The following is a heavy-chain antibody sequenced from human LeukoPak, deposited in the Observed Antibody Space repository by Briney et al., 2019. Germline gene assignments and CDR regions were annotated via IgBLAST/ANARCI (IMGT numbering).Heavy chain of an antibody. CDR3: ARLYDSSGYSY. V-gene: IGHV4-4*09. CDR2: IYTSGST. CDR1: GGSISSYY. D-gene: IGHD3-22*01. J-gene: IGHJ4*02. Sequence: SETLSLTCTVSGGSISSYYWSWIRQPPGKGLEWIGYIYTSGSTNYNPSLKSRVTISVDTSKNRFSLKLSSVTAADTAVYYCARLYDSSGYSYWGQGTLVTVSS.